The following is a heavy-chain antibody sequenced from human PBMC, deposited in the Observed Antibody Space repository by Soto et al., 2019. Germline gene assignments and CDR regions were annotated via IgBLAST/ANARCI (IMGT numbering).Heavy chain of an antibody. CDR3: ATRITVFGLLIPPFDP. J-gene: IGHJ5*02. V-gene: IGHV4-34*02. D-gene: IGHD3-3*01. CDR2: INHTGGT. Sequence: QVHLQQWGAGLLKPSETLSLTCAVYGGSVNGYYWNWIRQPPGKGLEWIGEINHTGGTHYNPSLKMRVTMSLDTSKNQFSLRLSSVTAADTAIYYCATRITVFGLLIPPFDPWGQGTQVTVSS. CDR1: GGSVNGYY.